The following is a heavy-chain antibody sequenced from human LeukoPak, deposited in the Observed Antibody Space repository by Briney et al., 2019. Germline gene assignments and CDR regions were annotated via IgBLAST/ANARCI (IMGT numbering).Heavy chain of an antibody. V-gene: IGHV4-39*07. D-gene: IGHD3-16*01. CDR3: AREGPLGGSNY. J-gene: IGHJ4*02. CDR1: GGYISSSSYY. Sequence: SETLSLTCTVSGGYISSSSYYWGWIRQPPGKGLEWIGSIYYSGSTYYNPSLKSRVTISVDTSKNQFSLKLSSVTAADTAVYYCAREGPLGGSNYWGQGTLVTVSS. CDR2: IYYSGST.